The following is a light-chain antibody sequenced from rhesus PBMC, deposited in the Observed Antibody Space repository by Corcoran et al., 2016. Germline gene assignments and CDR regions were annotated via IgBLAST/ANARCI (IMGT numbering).Light chain of an antibody. CDR2: NTN. J-gene: IGLJ1*01. CDR1: IGAVTSGNY. CDR3: LLFQSGAYI. V-gene: IGLV7-76*01. Sequence: QAVVTQEPSMTVSPGGTVTLTCDSSIGAVTSGNYPNWFQQKPGQVPRGLIYNTNRKQAWTPARFSGPLAGGKAALTLSGAQPEDEAEYYCLLFQSGAYIFGPGTRLTVL.